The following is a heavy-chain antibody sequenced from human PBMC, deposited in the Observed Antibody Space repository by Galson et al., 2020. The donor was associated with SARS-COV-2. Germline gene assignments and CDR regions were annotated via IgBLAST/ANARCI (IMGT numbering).Heavy chain of an antibody. CDR3: ARSPGSSVTSFPYWYFEL. Sequence: SETLSLTCSVPGGSISGYYWSWLRQPPGRGLEWIGYIYYSGSNNYNPSLKSRVTISVDTSTNQFSLKLSSVTAADTAVYYCARSPGSSVTSFPYWYFELWGRDALVVVSS. D-gene: IGHD4-17*01. V-gene: IGHV4-59*01. J-gene: IGHJ2*01. CDR2: IYYSGSN. CDR1: GGSISGYY.